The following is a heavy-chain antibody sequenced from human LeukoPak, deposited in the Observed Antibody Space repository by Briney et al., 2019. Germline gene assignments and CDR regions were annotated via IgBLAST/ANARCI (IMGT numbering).Heavy chain of an antibody. J-gene: IGHJ4*02. D-gene: IGHD3-16*02. Sequence: PGGSLRLSCVASGFTFTNYWMDWVRQAPGKGLRGGAFIRPDGRETNYAGSVKGRFTISRDNGKNSLYLQMNNLRVEDTAVYYCATRGDLSWFGALRHWSQGTVVTVSS. CDR3: ATRGDLSWFGALRH. CDR2: IRPDGRET. V-gene: IGHV3-7*01. CDR1: GFTFTNYW.